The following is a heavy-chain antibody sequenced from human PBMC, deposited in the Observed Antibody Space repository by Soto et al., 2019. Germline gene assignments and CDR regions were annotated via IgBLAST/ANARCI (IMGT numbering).Heavy chain of an antibody. Sequence: EVQLVESGGGLVQPGGSLRLSCAASGSTFSSYWMHWVRQVPGKGLVWVSRINSDGSSTRYADSVRGRFTISRDNAKNTLYLQMNSLRAEDTAVYYGAGLYGRFDYWGQGTLVTVSS. CDR3: AGLYGRFDY. CDR2: INSDGSST. D-gene: IGHD1-26*01. CDR1: GSTFSSYW. J-gene: IGHJ4*02. V-gene: IGHV3-74*01.